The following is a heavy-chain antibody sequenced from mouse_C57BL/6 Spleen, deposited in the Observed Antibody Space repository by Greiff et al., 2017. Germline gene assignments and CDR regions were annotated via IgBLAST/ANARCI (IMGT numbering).Heavy chain of an antibody. V-gene: IGHV5-17*01. Sequence: EVQLQQSGGGLVKPGGSLKLSCAASGFTFSDYGMHWVRQAPEKGLEWVAYISSGGSTIYYADTVKGRFTISRDNAKNTLFLQMTSLRSEDTAMYYCAREQGWLTWFAYWGQGTLVTVSA. D-gene: IGHD2-3*01. CDR1: GFTFSDYG. CDR2: ISSGGSTI. J-gene: IGHJ3*01. CDR3: AREQGWLTWFAY.